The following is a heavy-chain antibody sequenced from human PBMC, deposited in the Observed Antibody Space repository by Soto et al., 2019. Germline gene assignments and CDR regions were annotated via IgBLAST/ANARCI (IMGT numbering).Heavy chain of an antibody. CDR3: ARFVVAATRGGFDP. V-gene: IGHV4-31*03. J-gene: IGHJ5*02. CDR1: GGSISSGGYY. D-gene: IGHD2-15*01. CDR2: IYYSGST. Sequence: SETLSLTCTVSGGSISSGGYYWSWIRRHPGKGLEWIGYIYYSGSTYYNPSLKSRVTISVDTSKNQFSLKLSSVTAADTAVYYCARFVVAATRGGFDPWGQGTLVTVSS.